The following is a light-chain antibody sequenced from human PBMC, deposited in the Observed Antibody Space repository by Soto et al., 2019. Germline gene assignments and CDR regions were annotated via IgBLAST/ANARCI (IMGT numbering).Light chain of an antibody. CDR3: QHRMNWPLT. CDR2: DAS. J-gene: IGKJ5*01. CDR1: QSVSSY. Sequence: EIVLTQSPATLSLSPGERATLSCRASQSVSSYLLWYQQKPGQTPRLLIYDASNRATGIPARFSGSGSETDFTLTICSLEPEDFAVYYCQHRMNWPLTFGQGTRLEIK. V-gene: IGKV3-11*01.